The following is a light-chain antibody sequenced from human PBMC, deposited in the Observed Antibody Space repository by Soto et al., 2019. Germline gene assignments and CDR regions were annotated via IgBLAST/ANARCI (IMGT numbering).Light chain of an antibody. Sequence: VVMTQSPLSLPVTLGQPASISCRSGDTLVYGDGNIYLSWFHQRPGQSPRRLIYKVFNRDSGVPERFSGSGSGTDFTLKISRVEAEDVGVYYCMQGTQWPPTFGPGTKLEI. J-gene: IGKJ3*01. CDR3: MQGTQWPPT. V-gene: IGKV2-30*01. CDR2: KVF. CDR1: DTLVYGDGNIY.